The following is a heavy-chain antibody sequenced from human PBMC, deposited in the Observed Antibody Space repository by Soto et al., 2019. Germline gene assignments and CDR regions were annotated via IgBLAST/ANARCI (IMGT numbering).Heavy chain of an antibody. D-gene: IGHD4-17*01. V-gene: IGHV4-31*11. Sequence: QVQLQESGPGLVKPSQTLSLTCAVSGASINSGGYYWNWIRQHPGKGLEWIGHIYNSGTTHYNPSLKRRLTISVDTSKNHFFLKLDSLTAADTAVYYCAREGSSTVTALRALDIWGHGTLVTVSP. CDR1: GASINSGGYY. J-gene: IGHJ3*02. CDR2: IYNSGTT. CDR3: AREGSSTVTALRALDI.